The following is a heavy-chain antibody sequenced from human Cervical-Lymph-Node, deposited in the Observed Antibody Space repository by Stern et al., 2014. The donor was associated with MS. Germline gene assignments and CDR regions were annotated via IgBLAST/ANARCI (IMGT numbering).Heavy chain of an antibody. CDR3: ASAYSSSHYYFDY. D-gene: IGHD6-13*01. J-gene: IGHJ4*02. CDR2: IWYDGSNP. Sequence: VQLVESGGGVVQPGRSLRLSCAASGFSFSRYAMHCVRQAPGQGLEWVALIWYDGSNPYYSDAVTGRFTISRDNFKNPLYLQMNSLRAEDTAVYYCASAYSSSHYYFDYWGQGTLVTVSS. CDR1: GFSFSRYA. V-gene: IGHV3-33*01.